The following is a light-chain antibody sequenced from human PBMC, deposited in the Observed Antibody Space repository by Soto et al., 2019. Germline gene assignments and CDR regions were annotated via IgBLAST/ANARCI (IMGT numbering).Light chain of an antibody. J-gene: IGKJ5*01. CDR2: KAS. CDR3: QQRSNWPPIT. CDR1: ENIRDF. V-gene: IGKV1-5*03. Sequence: DIQISHSPSSLSTSVGDRVTITCRESENIRDFVNWYKQKPGKAPKLLIYKASTLKSGVPSRFSGSGSGTDFTLTISSLEPEDFAVYYCQQRSNWPPITFGQGTRLEIK.